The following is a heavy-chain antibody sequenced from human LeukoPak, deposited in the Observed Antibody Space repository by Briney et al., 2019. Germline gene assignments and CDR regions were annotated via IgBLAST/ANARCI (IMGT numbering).Heavy chain of an antibody. V-gene: IGHV3-11*04. CDR1: GFTFSDYY. J-gene: IGHJ4*02. Sequence: SGGSLRLSCVASGFTFSDYYMSWIRQAPGKGLEWVSFISSRDTTIYYADSVKGRFTISRDSAKNSVYLQMNSLRAEDTAVYYCAKTESYYDSSGYSFDYWGQGTLVTVSS. CDR3: AKTESYYDSSGYSFDY. D-gene: IGHD3-22*01. CDR2: ISSRDTTI.